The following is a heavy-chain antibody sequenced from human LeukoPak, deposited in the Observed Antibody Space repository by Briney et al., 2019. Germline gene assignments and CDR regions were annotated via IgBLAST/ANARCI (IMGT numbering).Heavy chain of an antibody. CDR1: GYTFTGYY. Sequence: ASVKVSCKASGYTFTGYYMHWVRQAPGHGLEWMGWINPNSGGTNYAQKFQGRVTMTRDTSISTAYMELSRLRSDDTAVYYCARDCDSSGYYPSNWFDPWGQGTLVTVSS. CDR3: ARDCDSSGYYPSNWFDP. D-gene: IGHD3-22*01. CDR2: INPNSGGT. V-gene: IGHV1-2*02. J-gene: IGHJ5*02.